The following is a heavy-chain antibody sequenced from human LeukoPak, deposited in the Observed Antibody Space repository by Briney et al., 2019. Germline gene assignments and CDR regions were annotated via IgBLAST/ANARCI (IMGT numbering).Heavy chain of an antibody. V-gene: IGHV3-15*01. CDR3: TTVNWDSSGYPSWDY. CDR2: VKNKADGGST. D-gene: IGHD6-19*01. J-gene: IGHJ4*02. CDR1: GFTFSSYG. Sequence: GGTLRLSCAASGFTFSSYGMHWVRQAPGKGLEWVGRVKNKADGGSTDFAAPVKGRFTVSRDDSKNMLYLQMDSLKTEDTAVYYCTTVNWDSSGYPSWDYWGQGTLVTVSS.